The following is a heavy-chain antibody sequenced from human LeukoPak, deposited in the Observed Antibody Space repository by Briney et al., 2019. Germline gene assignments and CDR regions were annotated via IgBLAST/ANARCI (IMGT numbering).Heavy chain of an antibody. CDR2: ISGSGGSR. Sequence: GGSLRLSCAASGFTFSSYAMTWVRQAPGEGLEWVSGISGSGGSRYYADSVKGRFTISRDNSKNTLYLQMNSLRVEDTAVYYCARGPLREIGDFWGQGTLVSVSS. J-gene: IGHJ4*02. V-gene: IGHV3-23*01. CDR3: ARGPLREIGDF. CDR1: GFTFSSYA. D-gene: IGHD2/OR15-2a*01.